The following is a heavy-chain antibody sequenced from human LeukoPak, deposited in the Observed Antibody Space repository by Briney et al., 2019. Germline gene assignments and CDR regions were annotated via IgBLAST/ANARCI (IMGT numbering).Heavy chain of an antibody. CDR1: GGSISSSTYY. J-gene: IGHJ6*03. CDR2: INHSGTT. D-gene: IGHD3-3*01. Sequence: PSESLSLTCIVSGGSISSSTYYWGWIRQPPGKGRVWVGNINHSGTTFYNPSLNGRLTMTVHTSRNQFFLELRYVTAADTAVYYWGSVWSDYHYYMDVWGKGTTVSVSS. V-gene: IGHV4-39*01. CDR3: GSVWSDYHYYMDV.